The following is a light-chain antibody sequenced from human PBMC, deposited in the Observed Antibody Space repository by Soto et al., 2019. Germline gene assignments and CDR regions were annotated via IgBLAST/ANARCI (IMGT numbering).Light chain of an antibody. J-gene: IGLJ2*01. CDR1: SSDIGSYDL. Sequence: QSALTQPASVSGSPGQSITISCTGTSSDIGSYDLVSWYQQHPGNAPRLIIYEVNKRPSGVSNRFSGSKSGNTASLTVSGLQAEDGAEYYCCSYVTTTLFGGGTKVTVL. CDR2: EVN. V-gene: IGLV2-23*02. CDR3: CSYVTTTL.